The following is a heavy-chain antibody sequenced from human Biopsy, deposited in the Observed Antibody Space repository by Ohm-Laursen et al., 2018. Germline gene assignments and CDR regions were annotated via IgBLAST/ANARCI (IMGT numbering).Heavy chain of an antibody. D-gene: IGHD3-10*01. CDR2: ISNTGDGT. CDR1: GFLFSRHA. Sequence: GSLRLSCTAPGFLFSRHAMHWVRQAPGKGLEYVSAISNTGDGTYYANSVKGRFTVSRDNSGNRLYLQMDSLRIEDTAIYFCARAGDFGSRGAGDYWGRGTLVTVSS. J-gene: IGHJ4*02. CDR3: ARAGDFGSRGAGDY. V-gene: IGHV3-64*01.